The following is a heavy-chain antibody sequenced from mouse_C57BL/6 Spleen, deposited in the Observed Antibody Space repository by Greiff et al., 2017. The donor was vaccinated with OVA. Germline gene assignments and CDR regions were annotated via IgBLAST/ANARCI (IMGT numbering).Heavy chain of an antibody. D-gene: IGHD1-1*01. Sequence: EVQLQQSGPELVKPGASVKISCKASGYTFTDYYMNWVKQSHGKSLEWIGDINPNNGGTSYNQKFKGKATLTVDKSSSTAYMELRSLTSEDSAVYFCARSAYGSNSWFAYWGQGTLVTVSA. CDR3: ARSAYGSNSWFAY. V-gene: IGHV1-26*01. CDR1: GYTFTDYY. J-gene: IGHJ3*01. CDR2: INPNNGGT.